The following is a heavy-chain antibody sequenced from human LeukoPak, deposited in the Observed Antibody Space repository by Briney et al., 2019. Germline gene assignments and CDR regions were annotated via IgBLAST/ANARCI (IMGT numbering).Heavy chain of an antibody. CDR1: GFTFSSYS. CDR3: ARDGATTPYYYYYMDV. CDR2: ISSSSSYI. V-gene: IGHV3-21*01. Sequence: GGSLRLSCAAYGFTFSSYSMNWVRQAPGKGLEWVSSISSSSSYIYYADSVKGRFTISRDNAKSSLYLQMNSLRAEDTAVYYCARDGATTPYYYYYMDVWGKGTTVTVSS. J-gene: IGHJ6*03. D-gene: IGHD1-14*01.